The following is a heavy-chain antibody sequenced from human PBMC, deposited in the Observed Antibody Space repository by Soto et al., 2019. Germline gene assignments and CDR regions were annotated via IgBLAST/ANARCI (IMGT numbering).Heavy chain of an antibody. D-gene: IGHD3-10*01. V-gene: IGHV4-38-2*02. J-gene: IGHJ4*02. CDR1: GYSISSGYY. CDR3: ARARPPDFGELFY. CDR2: IYHSGST. Sequence: SETLSLTCTVSGYSISSGYYWGWIRQPPGKGLEWIGSIYHSGSTYYNPSLKSRVTISVDTSKNQFSLKLSSVTAADTAVYYCARARPPDFGELFYWGQGTLVTVSS.